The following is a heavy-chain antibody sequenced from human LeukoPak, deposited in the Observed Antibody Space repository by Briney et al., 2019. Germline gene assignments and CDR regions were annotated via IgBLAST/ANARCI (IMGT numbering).Heavy chain of an antibody. Sequence: GASVKVSCKVSGYTLTDLAMHWVRQAPGQGLEWMGGFDPEAGERIYAQKFQGRVPMTEDTSTDTADMELSSLGSDDTAVYFCATASRGYDYVWGSFYGLDVWGKGTTVTVST. D-gene: IGHD3-16*01. J-gene: IGHJ6*04. CDR2: FDPEAGER. CDR1: GYTLTDLA. CDR3: ATASRGYDYVWGSFYGLDV. V-gene: IGHV1-24*01.